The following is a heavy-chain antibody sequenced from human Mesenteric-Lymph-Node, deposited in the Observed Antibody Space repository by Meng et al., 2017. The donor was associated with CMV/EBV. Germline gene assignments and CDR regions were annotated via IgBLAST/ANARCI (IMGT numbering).Heavy chain of an antibody. CDR2: INPSGDYT. CDR1: GYTLSRHW. CDR3: ARDSSNVDTWWLDP. Sequence: SGYTLSRHWMHWVRQAPGQGLEWMGVINPSGDYTVFAQKFQGRVTLTWDTSTSTDYMELTSLRSEDTAVYCCARDSSNVDTWWLDPWGQGTLVTVSS. J-gene: IGHJ5*02. D-gene: IGHD2-2*02. V-gene: IGHV1-46*01.